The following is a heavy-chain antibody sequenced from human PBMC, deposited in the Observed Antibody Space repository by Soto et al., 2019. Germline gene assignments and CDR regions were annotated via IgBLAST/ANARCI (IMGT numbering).Heavy chain of an antibody. CDR2: INAGNGNT. V-gene: IGHV1-3*01. CDR3: AREGGDLNWFDP. D-gene: IGHD4-17*01. J-gene: IGHJ5*02. Sequence: ASVKVSCKASGYTIASYAMHWVRQAPGQRLEWMGWINAGNGNTKYSQKFQGRVTITRDTSASTAYMELSSLRSEDTAVYYCAREGGDLNWFDPWGQGTLVTVSS. CDR1: GYTIASYA.